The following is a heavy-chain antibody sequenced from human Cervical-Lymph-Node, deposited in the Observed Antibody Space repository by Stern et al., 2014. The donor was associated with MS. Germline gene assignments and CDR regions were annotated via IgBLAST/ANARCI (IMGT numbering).Heavy chain of an antibody. V-gene: IGHV3-23*04. CDR2: ISGSGYST. CDR1: RFSFSSFA. J-gene: IGHJ5*02. CDR3: AKIPFGVGETHNWFDP. D-gene: IGHD3-16*01. Sequence: EVQLVESGGGLVQRGGSLRLSCAASRFSFSSFAMSWVRLAPGKGPEWVATISGSGYSTYYADSVKGRFTITRDNSLNTLYLQMNSLRDDDTAVYYCAKIPFGVGETHNWFDPWGQGTLVTVSS.